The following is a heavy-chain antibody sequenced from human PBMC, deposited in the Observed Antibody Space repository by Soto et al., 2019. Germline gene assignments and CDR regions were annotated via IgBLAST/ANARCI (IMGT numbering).Heavy chain of an antibody. CDR2: IYYSGST. Sequence: EPLSLTCTVSGGCVSSGSYYWSWIRQPPGKGLEWIGYIYYSGSTNYNPSLKSRVTISVDTSKNQFSLKLSSVTAADTAVYYCARGDGIAASRYYYYGMDVWGQGTTVTVSS. D-gene: IGHD6-13*01. V-gene: IGHV4-61*01. CDR3: ARGDGIAASRYYYYGMDV. J-gene: IGHJ6*02. CDR1: GGCVSSGSYY.